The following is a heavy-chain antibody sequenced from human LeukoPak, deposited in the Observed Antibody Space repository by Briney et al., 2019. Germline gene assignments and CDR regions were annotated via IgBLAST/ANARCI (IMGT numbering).Heavy chain of an antibody. CDR1: GFTFTSYS. CDR2: ISSSSNTI. D-gene: IGHD4-17*01. J-gene: IGHJ4*02. Sequence: GGSLRLSCRASGFTFTSYSMNRVRQAPEKGLEWVSYISSSSNTIYYADSVKGRFTISRDNAKNSLYLQMNTLRAEDTAVYYCARDYYGDYVFDFWGQGTPVTVSS. V-gene: IGHV3-48*01. CDR3: ARDYYGDYVFDF.